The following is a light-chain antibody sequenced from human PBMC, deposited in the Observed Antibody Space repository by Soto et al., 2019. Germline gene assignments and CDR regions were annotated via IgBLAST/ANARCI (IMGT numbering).Light chain of an antibody. Sequence: QSVLTQPPSASGTPGQRVTITCSGSSSNIGSNYVYWYQQLPGTAPKLLIDRNNQRPSGLPDRFSGSKSGPSASLAISGLRSEHEADYYCAAWDDSRSGFWVFGGGTKLTVL. CDR3: AAWDDSRSGFWV. CDR1: SSNIGSNY. CDR2: RNN. V-gene: IGLV1-47*01. J-gene: IGLJ3*02.